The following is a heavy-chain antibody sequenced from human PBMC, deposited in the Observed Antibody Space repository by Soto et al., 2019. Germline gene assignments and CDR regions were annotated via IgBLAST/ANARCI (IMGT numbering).Heavy chain of an antibody. V-gene: IGHV4-30-2*01. CDR2: IYHSGST. D-gene: IGHD3-10*01. J-gene: IGHJ4*02. CDR1: GGSISSGGYS. Sequence: PSETLSLTCAVSGGSISSGGYSWSWIRQPPGKGLEWIGYIYHSGSTYYNLSLKSRVTISVDRSKNQFSLKLSSVTAADTAVYYCARENNVLPGGYFDYWGQGTLVTVSS. CDR3: ARENNVLPGGYFDY.